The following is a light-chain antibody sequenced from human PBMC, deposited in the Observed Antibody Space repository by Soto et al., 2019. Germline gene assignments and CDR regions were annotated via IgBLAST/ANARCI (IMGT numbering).Light chain of an antibody. Sequence: DIQMTQSPSTLSASVGDRVTITCRASQSIGSWLAWYQQKPGKAPKLLIYDASSLESGVPSRFSGSRSGTEFTLTISSLQPDDFAIYYCQQYNSYSPTFGQGTKVDIK. CDR1: QSIGSW. CDR3: QQYNSYSPT. V-gene: IGKV1-5*01. J-gene: IGKJ1*01. CDR2: DAS.